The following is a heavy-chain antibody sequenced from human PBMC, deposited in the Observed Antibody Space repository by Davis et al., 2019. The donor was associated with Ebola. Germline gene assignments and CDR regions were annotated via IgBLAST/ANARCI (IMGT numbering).Heavy chain of an antibody. CDR1: GYTFTSYY. Sequence: AASVKVSCKASGYTFTSYYMHWVRQAPGQGLEWMGWINPHNGNTNYAQKLQGRVTMTTDTSTSTAYMELRSLRSDDTAVYYCARDPSPYGDYGHGMDVWGQGTTVTVSS. J-gene: IGHJ6*02. CDR3: ARDPSPYGDYGHGMDV. CDR2: INPHNGNT. V-gene: IGHV1-18*04. D-gene: IGHD4-17*01.